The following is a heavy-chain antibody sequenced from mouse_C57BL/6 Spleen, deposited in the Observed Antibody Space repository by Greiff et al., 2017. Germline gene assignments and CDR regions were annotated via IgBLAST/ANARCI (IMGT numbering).Heavy chain of an antibody. CDR1: GYAFTNYL. J-gene: IGHJ1*03. D-gene: IGHD1-1*01. CDR3: ALGSSYGYCDV. Sequence: QVQLQQSGAELVRPGTSVKVSCKASGYAFTNYLIEWVKQRPGQGLEWIGVINPGSGGTNYNEKFKGKATLTADKSSSTAYMQLSSLTSEDSAVYFCALGSSYGYCDVWGTGTTVTVSS. CDR2: INPGSGGT. V-gene: IGHV1-54*01.